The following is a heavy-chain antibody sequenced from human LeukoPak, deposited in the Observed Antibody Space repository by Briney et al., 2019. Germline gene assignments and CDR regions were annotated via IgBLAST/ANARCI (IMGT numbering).Heavy chain of an antibody. V-gene: IGHV1-18*01. CDR3: ATISGSYYYFDY. D-gene: IGHD3-10*01. Sequence: ASVKVSCKASGYTFTSYGISWVRQAPGQGLEWMGWISAYNGNTNYAQKLQGRVTMTTDTAYMELSSLRSEDTAVYYCATISGSYYYFDYWGQGTLVTVSS. CDR2: ISAYNGNT. CDR1: GYTFTSYG. J-gene: IGHJ4*02.